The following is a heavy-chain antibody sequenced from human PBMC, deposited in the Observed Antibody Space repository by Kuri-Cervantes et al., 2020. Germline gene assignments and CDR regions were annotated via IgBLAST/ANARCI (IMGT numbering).Heavy chain of an antibody. D-gene: IGHD2-15*01. J-gene: IGHJ2*01. V-gene: IGHV1-18*01. CDR2: ISAYNGNT. CDR1: GYTFTSYG. Sequence: GESLKISCKASGYTFTSYGISWVRQAPGQGLEWMGWISAYNGNTNYAQKLQGRVTMTTDTSTSTAYMELRSLRSDDTAVYYCARGPLYCSGSTSCHFGRYWYFDLWGRGTLVTVSS. CDR3: ARGPLYCSGSTSCHFGRYWYFDL.